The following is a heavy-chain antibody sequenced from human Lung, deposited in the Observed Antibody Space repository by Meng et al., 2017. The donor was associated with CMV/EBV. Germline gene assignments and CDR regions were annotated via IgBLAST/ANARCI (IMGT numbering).Heavy chain of an antibody. Sequence: GESLKISCAASGFTVSSNYMSWVRQAPGKGLEWVSVIYSGGSTYYADSVKGRFTISRDNSKNTLYLQMNSLRAEDTAVYYCSMDQGSGVDSWGQGTMVTVSS. CDR2: IYSGGST. CDR3: SMDQGSGVDS. J-gene: IGHJ3*02. V-gene: IGHV3-66*02. CDR1: GFTVSSNY. D-gene: IGHD3-10*01.